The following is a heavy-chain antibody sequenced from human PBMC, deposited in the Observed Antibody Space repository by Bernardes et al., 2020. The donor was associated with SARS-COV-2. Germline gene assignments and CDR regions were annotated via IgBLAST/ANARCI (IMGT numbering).Heavy chain of an antibody. CDR3: WFYRRMVSREYYFDH. CDR1: GFPFGDCA. D-gene: IGHD2-8*01. CDR2: IRSKTYGGSA. J-gene: IGHJ4*02. Sequence: GGSLRLSCTASGFPFGDCAVSWVRQAPGQGLEWVSLIRSKTYGGSAEYAASVKGRFTISRDDSKSIAYLQMNSLKTEDTALYYCWFYRRMVSREYYFDHWGRGILVTVSS. V-gene: IGHV3-49*04.